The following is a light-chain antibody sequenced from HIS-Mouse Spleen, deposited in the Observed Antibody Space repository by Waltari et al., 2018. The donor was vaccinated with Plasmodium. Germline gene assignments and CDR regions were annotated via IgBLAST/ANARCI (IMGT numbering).Light chain of an antibody. V-gene: IGLV2-23*01. CDR3: CSYAGSSTLV. CDR1: SSYVGRYNL. CDR2: EGS. Sequence: QSALTQPAPVSGSPGQSITISCTGTSSYVGRYNLVSLYQQHPGKAPKLMIYEGSKRPSGVSNRFSGSKSGNTASLTISGLQAEDEADYYCCSYAGSSTLVFGGGTKLTVL. J-gene: IGLJ3*02.